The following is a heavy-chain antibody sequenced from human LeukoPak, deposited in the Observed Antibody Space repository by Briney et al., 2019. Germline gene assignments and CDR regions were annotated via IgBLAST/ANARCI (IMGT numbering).Heavy chain of an antibody. CDR1: GFTVSNNY. Sequence: GGSLRLSCTASGFTVSNNYVNWVRQAPGKGLEWVSVIYSGGSTYYADSVKGRFTISRDNSKNTLYLQMNSLRAEDTAVYYCAKDGEWSVVVTDYWGQGTLVTVSS. CDR3: AKDGEWSVVVTDY. D-gene: IGHD2-21*02. CDR2: IYSGGST. J-gene: IGHJ4*02. V-gene: IGHV3-53*01.